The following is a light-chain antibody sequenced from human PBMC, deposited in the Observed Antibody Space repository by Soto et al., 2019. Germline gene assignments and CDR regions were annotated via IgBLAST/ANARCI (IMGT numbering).Light chain of an antibody. CDR2: DAS. V-gene: IGKV3-11*01. J-gene: IGKJ2*01. Sequence: EILLTQSPATLSSSPGDRATLSCRASQSVSSYLAWYQQKPGQAPRLLIHDASNMATGIPARFSGSGSGTDFTLTISSLEPEDFAVYYCQQRSSWPRTFGQGSKL. CDR3: QQRSSWPRT. CDR1: QSVSSY.